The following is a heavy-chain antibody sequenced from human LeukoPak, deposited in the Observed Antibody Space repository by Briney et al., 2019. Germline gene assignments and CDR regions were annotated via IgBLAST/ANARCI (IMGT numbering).Heavy chain of an antibody. D-gene: IGHD6-13*01. CDR2: VGISGDT. Sequence: PGGSLRLSCAAPGFTFRSYGMHWVRHVTGKGLEWVSAVGISGDTYYAGSVKGRFTISRENAKNSLYLQMNSLTAGDTAVYYCVRGGIQVSGIDEIDYWGQGTLVTVSS. J-gene: IGHJ4*02. CDR1: GFTFRSYG. V-gene: IGHV3-13*01. CDR3: VRGGIQVSGIDEIDY.